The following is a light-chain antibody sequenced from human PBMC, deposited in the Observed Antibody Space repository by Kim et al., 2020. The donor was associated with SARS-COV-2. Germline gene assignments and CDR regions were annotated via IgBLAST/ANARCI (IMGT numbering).Light chain of an antibody. CDR2: GKN. CDR3: NSRDSSGNPHVV. CDR1: SLRSYY. J-gene: IGLJ2*01. V-gene: IGLV3-19*01. Sequence: SSELTQDPAVSVALGQTVRITCQGDSLRSYYASWYQQKPGQAPVLVIYGKNNRPSGITDRFSGSSSGNTASLTITGAQAEDEADYYCNSRDSSGNPHVVFGGGTQLTVL.